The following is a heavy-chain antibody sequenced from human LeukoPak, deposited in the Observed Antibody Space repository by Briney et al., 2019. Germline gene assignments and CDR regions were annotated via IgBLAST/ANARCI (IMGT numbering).Heavy chain of an antibody. CDR2: IYYSGST. CDR1: GGSISSSSYY. Sequence: SETLSLTCTVSGGSISSSSYYWGWIRQPPGKGLEWIGSIYYSGSTYYNPSLKSRVTISVDTSKNQFSLKLSSVTAADTAVYFCARHYIQPPHYFDYWGQGTLLTVSS. CDR3: ARHYIQPPHYFDY. J-gene: IGHJ4*02. V-gene: IGHV4-39*01. D-gene: IGHD2-2*01.